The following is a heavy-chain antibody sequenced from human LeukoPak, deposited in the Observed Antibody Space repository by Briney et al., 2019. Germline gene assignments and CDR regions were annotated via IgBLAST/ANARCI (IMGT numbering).Heavy chain of an antibody. Sequence: PGGSLRLSCAASGFTFSNYAMHWVRQAPGKGLEWVTFIRYDGSNKYYAESVKVRFTISRDNSKNTLYLQMSSLRAEDTAVYYCAKAIHSSSSGVVDYWGQGTLVTVSS. CDR1: GFTFSNYA. D-gene: IGHD6-6*01. J-gene: IGHJ4*02. CDR3: AKAIHSSSSGVVDY. V-gene: IGHV3-30*02. CDR2: IRYDGSNK.